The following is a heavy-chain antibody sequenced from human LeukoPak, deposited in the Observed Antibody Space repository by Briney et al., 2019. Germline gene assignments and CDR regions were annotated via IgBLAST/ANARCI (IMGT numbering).Heavy chain of an antibody. V-gene: IGHV3-30*02. D-gene: IGHD6-19*01. Sequence: PAESLTLSCAASGFTFSSYGMNWVRQAPGKGLEWVGFISYDGSNKYYAAFMKGRFTIFRDTSKNSPYQQMNSLSAEDTAVYYCAKDHREDTGYRSGWAHYYYFMDVWGKGTTVTIS. CDR3: AKDHREDTGYRSGWAHYYYFMDV. CDR2: ISYDGSNK. J-gene: IGHJ6*03. CDR1: GFTFSSYG.